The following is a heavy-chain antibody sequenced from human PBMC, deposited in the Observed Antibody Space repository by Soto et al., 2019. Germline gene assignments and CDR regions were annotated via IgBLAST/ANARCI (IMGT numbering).Heavy chain of an antibody. V-gene: IGHV4-39*01. D-gene: IGHD6-13*01. CDR1: GGSISSGDYY. J-gene: IGHJ4*02. Sequence: SETLSLTCTVSGGSISSGDYYWSWIRQPPGKGLEWIGSIYYSGSTYYNPSLKSRVTISVDTSKNQISLKLSSVTAADTAVYYCARRQSSSWYGLWGQGTLVTVSS. CDR3: ARRQSSSWYGL. CDR2: IYYSGST.